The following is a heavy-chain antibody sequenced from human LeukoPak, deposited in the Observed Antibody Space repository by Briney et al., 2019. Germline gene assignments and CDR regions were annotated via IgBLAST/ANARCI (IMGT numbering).Heavy chain of an antibody. D-gene: IGHD2-2*01. V-gene: IGHV3-30*04. Sequence: PGRSLRLSCAASGFTFSSYAMHWVRQAPGKGLEWVAVISYDGSNKYYAGSVKGRFTISRDNSKNTLYLQMNSLRAEDTAVYYCARVPAAMGKGYWGQGTLVTVSS. CDR3: ARVPAAMGKGY. J-gene: IGHJ4*02. CDR1: GFTFSSYA. CDR2: ISYDGSNK.